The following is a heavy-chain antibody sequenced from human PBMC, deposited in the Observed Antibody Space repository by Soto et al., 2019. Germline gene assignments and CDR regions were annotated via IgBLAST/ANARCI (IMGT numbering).Heavy chain of an antibody. D-gene: IGHD3-10*01. V-gene: IGHV1-3*01. CDR3: ARGWFGKFVYYFDY. CDR2: INAGNSDT. J-gene: IGHJ4*02. Sequence: GASVKVSCKASGYTFTSYAMHWVRQAPGQRLEWMGWINAGNSDTEYSQKFQGRVTITSDTSASTAYMELSSLRSEDTAVYYCARGWFGKFVYYFDYWGQGTLVTVSS. CDR1: GYTFTSYA.